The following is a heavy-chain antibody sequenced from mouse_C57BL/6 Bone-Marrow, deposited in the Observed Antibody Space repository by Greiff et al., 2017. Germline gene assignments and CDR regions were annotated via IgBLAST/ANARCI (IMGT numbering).Heavy chain of an antibody. V-gene: IGHV1-18*01. D-gene: IGHD1-1*01. J-gene: IGHJ2*01. CDR1: GYTFTDYN. CDR3: ARSQYYGSSYDFDY. Sequence: EVQLQQSGPELVKPGASVKIPCKASGYTFTDYNMDWVKQSHGKSLEWIGDINPNNGGTIYNQKFKGKATLTVDTSSSTAYMELRSLTSEKTAVYYGARSQYYGSSYDFDYWGQGTTLTVSS. CDR2: INPNNGGT.